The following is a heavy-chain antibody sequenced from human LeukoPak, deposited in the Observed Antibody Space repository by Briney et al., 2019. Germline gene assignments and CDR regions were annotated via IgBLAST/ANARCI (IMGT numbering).Heavy chain of an antibody. J-gene: IGHJ4*02. CDR3: VHFA. CDR2: TYSDNDA. Sequence: GGSLRLSCAPSGFTFSNNYISWLRQAPGKGLEWVSITYSDNDASYSDSVKGRFTVSRDNSKNTLYLLMNSLRPEDTAVYYCVHFAGGQGTLVTVSA. D-gene: IGHD3-3*02. V-gene: IGHV3-66*02. CDR1: GFTFSNNY.